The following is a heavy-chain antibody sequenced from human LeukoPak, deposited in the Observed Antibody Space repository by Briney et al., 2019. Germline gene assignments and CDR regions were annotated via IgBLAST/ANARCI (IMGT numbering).Heavy chain of an antibody. J-gene: IGHJ4*02. V-gene: IGHV4-30-2*01. D-gene: IGHD6-13*01. CDR3: ARGGQQQLPSPYFFDY. Sequence: SETLSLTCAVSGGSISSGGYSWSWIRQPPGKGLEWIGYIYHSGSTYYNPSLKSRVTISVDRSKNQFSLKLSSVTAADTAVYYCARGGQQQLPSPYFFDYWGQGTLVTVSS. CDR1: GGSISSGGYS. CDR2: IYHSGST.